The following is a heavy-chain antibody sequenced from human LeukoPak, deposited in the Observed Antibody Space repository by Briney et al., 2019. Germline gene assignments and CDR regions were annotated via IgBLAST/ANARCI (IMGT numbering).Heavy chain of an antibody. CDR2: INSDGSST. CDR1: VFTFRSYW. CDR3: ARGVAGTA. Sequence: GVSLRLSCALWVFTFRSYWMHGARQSPRKGLVWVSRINSDGSSTSYADSVKGRFTISRDNAKNTLYLQMNSLRAEDTAVYYCARGVAGTAWGQGTLVTVSS. V-gene: IGHV3-74*01. J-gene: IGHJ4*02. D-gene: IGHD6-19*01.